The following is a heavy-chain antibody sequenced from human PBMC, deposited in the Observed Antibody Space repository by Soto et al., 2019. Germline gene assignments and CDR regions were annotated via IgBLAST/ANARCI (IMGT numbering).Heavy chain of an antibody. J-gene: IGHJ4*01. CDR3: ARRLSGSSAFHY. Sequence: QVQLQESGPGLLKPSQTLSLTCSVSGGSISSGTYYWSWIRHRPGKGLEWIGYMYNSGTSSYSSSLKSRSVLSADTSKNQFSLKLTSVPAADTAAYFCARRLSGSSAFHYWG. V-gene: IGHV4-31*03. CDR2: MYNSGTS. D-gene: IGHD2-15*01. CDR1: GGSISSGTYY.